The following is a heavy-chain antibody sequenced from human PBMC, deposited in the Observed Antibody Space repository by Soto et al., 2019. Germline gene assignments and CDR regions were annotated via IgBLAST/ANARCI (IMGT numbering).Heavy chain of an antibody. CDR2: IVLGNGNT. J-gene: IGHJ5*02. Sequence: WASVKISCKASGFTFSSSAVQWVRQARGQRLEWIGWIVLGNGNTNYAQKFQERVTITRDMSTSTAYMEVRSLTSDDTAVYYCATRIGNIGWYWLDTWGQGTLVTVYS. V-gene: IGHV1-58*01. CDR1: GFTFSSSA. D-gene: IGHD6-19*01. CDR3: ATRIGNIGWYWLDT.